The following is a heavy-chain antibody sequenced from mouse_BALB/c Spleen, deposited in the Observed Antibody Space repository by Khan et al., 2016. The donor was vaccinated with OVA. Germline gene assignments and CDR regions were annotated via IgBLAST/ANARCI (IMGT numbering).Heavy chain of an antibody. Sequence: EVKLVESGGDLVKLGGSLKLSCAASGFTFSSYYMSWVRQTPEKRLELVAAIKGNGVTTYYRDTVKGRFTISRDNARATLYLQMSSLKAEDTALYYCARQYGYDGEFAYWGQGTLVTVSA. CDR1: GFTFSSYY. CDR3: ARQYGYDGEFAY. D-gene: IGHD2-2*01. V-gene: IGHV5-6-2*01. J-gene: IGHJ3*01. CDR2: IKGNGVTT.